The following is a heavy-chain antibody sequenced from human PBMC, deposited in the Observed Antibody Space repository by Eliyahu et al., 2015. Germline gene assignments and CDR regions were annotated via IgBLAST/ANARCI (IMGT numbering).Heavy chain of an antibody. CDR3: ARDQSGSYPIFDY. CDR2: IYYSGST. CDR1: GGSISSYX. V-gene: IGHV4-59*01. J-gene: IGHJ4*02. D-gene: IGHD1-26*01. Sequence: QVQLQESGPGLVKPSXTLSXXCTVSGGSISSYXXSWIRQPPGKGLEWIGYIYYSGSTNYNPSLKSRVTISVDTSKNQFSLKLSSVTAADTAVYYCARDQSGSYPIFDYWGQGTLVTVSS.